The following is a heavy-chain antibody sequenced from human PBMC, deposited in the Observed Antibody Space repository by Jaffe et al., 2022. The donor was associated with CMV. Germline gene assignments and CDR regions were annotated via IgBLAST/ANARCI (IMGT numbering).Heavy chain of an antibody. D-gene: IGHD3-10*01. CDR3: ARDLSLPPIWFGEFGYFQH. J-gene: IGHJ1*01. Sequence: QVQLVQSGAEVKKPGASVKVSCKASGYTFTGYYMHWVRQAPGQGLEWMGWINPNSGGTNYAQKFQGRVTMTRDTSISTAYMELSRLRSDDTAVYYCARDLSLPPIWFGEFGYFQHWGQGTLVTVSS. CDR2: INPNSGGT. CDR1: GYTFTGYY. V-gene: IGHV1-2*02.